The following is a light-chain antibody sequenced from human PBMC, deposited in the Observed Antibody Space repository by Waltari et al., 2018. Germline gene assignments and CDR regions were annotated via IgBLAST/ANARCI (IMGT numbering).Light chain of an antibody. CDR2: HAS. J-gene: IGKJ1*01. V-gene: IGKV3-20*01. CDR3: QNHERLPAM. Sequence: EIVLSPSPGTLSLSPGDRATLSCRASQNVGTYLAWYQQKPGQAPRLLIYHASSRATGIPDRFSGSGSGTDFSLTISRLEPEDFAVYYCQNHERLPAMFGQGTNVEIK. CDR1: QNVGTY.